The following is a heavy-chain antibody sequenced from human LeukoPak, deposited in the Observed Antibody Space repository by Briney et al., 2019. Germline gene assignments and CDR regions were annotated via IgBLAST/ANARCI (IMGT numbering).Heavy chain of an antibody. J-gene: IGHJ5*02. V-gene: IGHV1-2*02. CDR2: INPNSGGT. Sequence: GASVKVSCKASGYTFTGYYMHWVRQAPGQGLEWMGWINPNSGGTNYAQKFQGRVTMTRDTSTSTAYMELSRLRSDDTAVYYCARDYHPTPSSIVVVPAAIHWFDPWGQGTLVTVSS. CDR1: GYTFTGYY. D-gene: IGHD2-2*01. CDR3: ARDYHPTPSSIVVVPAAIHWFDP.